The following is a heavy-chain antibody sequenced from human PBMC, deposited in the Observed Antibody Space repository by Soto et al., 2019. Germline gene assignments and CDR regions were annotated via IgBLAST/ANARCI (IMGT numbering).Heavy chain of an antibody. CDR1: GYTFTGYY. D-gene: IGHD6-19*01. CDR2: INPNSGGT. CDR3: ARGSPVAGTLGAFDI. J-gene: IGHJ3*02. Sequence: GASVKVSCKASGYTFTGYYMHWVRQAPGQGLEWMGWINPNSGGTNYAQKFQGWVTMTRDTSISTAYMELSRLRSDDTAVYYCARGSPVAGTLGAFDIWGQGTMVTITS. V-gene: IGHV1-2*04.